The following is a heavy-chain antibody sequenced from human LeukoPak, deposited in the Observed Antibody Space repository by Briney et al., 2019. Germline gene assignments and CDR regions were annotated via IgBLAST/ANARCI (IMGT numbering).Heavy chain of an antibody. CDR2: INHSGST. CDR3: ARDVSSTLILDY. J-gene: IGHJ4*02. CDR1: GGSFSGYY. V-gene: IGHV4-34*01. D-gene: IGHD2-21*01. Sequence: SETLSLTCAVYGGSFSGYYWSWIRQPPGKGLEWIGEINHSGSTNYNPSLKSRVTMSVDTSKNQFSLKLNSVTAADTAVYYCARDVSSTLILDYWGQGTLVTVSS.